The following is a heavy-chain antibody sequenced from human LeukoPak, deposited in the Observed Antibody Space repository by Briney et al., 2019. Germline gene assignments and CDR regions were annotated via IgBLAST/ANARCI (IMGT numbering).Heavy chain of an antibody. CDR2: INRDGSTT. CDR3: VRGGVTSGWGGY. J-gene: IGHJ4*02. CDR1: GFTFSDYW. D-gene: IGHD6-19*01. V-gene: IGHV3-74*01. Sequence: PGGSLRLSCAASGFTFSDYWMHWVRQAPGKGLVWVSRINRDGSTTNYADSVKGRFTISRDNAMNTLSLQMDSLRAEDTAVYYCVRGGVTSGWGGYWGQGTLVTVSS.